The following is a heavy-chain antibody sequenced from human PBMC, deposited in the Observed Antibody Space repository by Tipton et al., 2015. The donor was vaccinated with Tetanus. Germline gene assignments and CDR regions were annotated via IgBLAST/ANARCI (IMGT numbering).Heavy chain of an antibody. J-gene: IGHJ5*02. V-gene: IGHV4-39*01. CDR2: IYYSGST. CDR1: GGSISSSSYY. Sequence: TLSLTCTVSGGSISSSSYYWGWIRQPPGKGLEWIGSIYYSGSTYYNPSLKSRVTISEDTSKNQFSLKLSSVTAADTAVYYCARHGAKEYYGSGRFWFDPWGQGTLVTVSS. CDR3: ARHGAKEYYGSGRFWFDP. D-gene: IGHD3-10*01.